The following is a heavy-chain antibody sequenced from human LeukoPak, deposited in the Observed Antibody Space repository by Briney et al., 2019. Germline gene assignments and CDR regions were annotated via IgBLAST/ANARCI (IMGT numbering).Heavy chain of an antibody. CDR3: ARDKWGSSGHYFDY. D-gene: IGHD6-6*01. CDR2: IYYSGST. CDR1: GGSISSGGYY. Sequence: PSQTLSLTCTVSGGSISSGGYYWSWIRQHPGKGLEWIGYIYYSGSTYYNPSLKSRVTISVDTSKNQFSLKLSSVTAADTAVYYCARDKWGSSGHYFDYWGQGTLVTVSS. J-gene: IGHJ4*02. V-gene: IGHV4-31*03.